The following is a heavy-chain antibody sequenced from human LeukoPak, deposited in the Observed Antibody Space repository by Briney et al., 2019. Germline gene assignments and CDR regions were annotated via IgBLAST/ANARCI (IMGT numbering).Heavy chain of an antibody. D-gene: IGHD3-10*01. Sequence: PGGSLRLSCVPSGFSFSNYAMSWVRQAPGKGLEWVSSISGSGGSTHYADSVKGRFTISRDNAQNSLYLQMNSLSAEDTAVYHCATGNYNSGSYGSGFWGQGTLVTVSS. CDR3: ATGNYNSGSYGSGF. V-gene: IGHV3-23*01. CDR1: GFSFSNYA. J-gene: IGHJ4*02. CDR2: ISGSGGST.